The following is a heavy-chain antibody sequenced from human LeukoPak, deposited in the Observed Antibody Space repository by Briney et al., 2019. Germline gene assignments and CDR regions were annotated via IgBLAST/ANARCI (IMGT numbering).Heavy chain of an antibody. V-gene: IGHV4-30-2*01. CDR2: IYHSGRT. CDR3: ARKENVYYYFDY. CDR1: GGSISSGGYS. Sequence: SQTLSLTCAVSGGSISSGGYSWSWIRQPPGKGLEWIGYIYHSGRTYYNPSLRSRVTISVDGSKNQFSLNLSSVTAVDTAVYYCARKENVYYYFDYWGQGTLVTVSS. D-gene: IGHD3-10*01. J-gene: IGHJ4*02.